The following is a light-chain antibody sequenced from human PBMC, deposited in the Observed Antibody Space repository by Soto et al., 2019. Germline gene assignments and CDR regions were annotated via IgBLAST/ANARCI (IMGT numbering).Light chain of an antibody. V-gene: IGKV3-20*01. Sequence: EIVLTQSPGTLSLSPGERATLSCRTSQSVRNNYLAWYQQKPGQAPRLLIYGASSRASGIPDRFSGGGSGTDFTLTISRLEPEDCAVYYCQQYGSSPLTFGGGTKVEIK. CDR2: GAS. CDR1: QSVRNNY. CDR3: QQYGSSPLT. J-gene: IGKJ4*01.